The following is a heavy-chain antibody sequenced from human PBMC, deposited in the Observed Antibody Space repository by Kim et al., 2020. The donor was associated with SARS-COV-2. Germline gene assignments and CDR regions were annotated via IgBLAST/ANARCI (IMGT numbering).Heavy chain of an antibody. CDR3: ARSFIVVVPAAPSYYYGMDV. CDR1: GGTFSSYA. D-gene: IGHD2-2*01. Sequence: SVKVSCKASGGTFSSYAISWVRQAPGQGLEWMGGIIPIFGTANYAQKFQGRVSITADESTSTAYMELSSLRSEDTAVYYCARSFIVVVPAAPSYYYGMDVWGQGTTVTVSS. V-gene: IGHV1-69*13. J-gene: IGHJ6*02. CDR2: IIPIFGTA.